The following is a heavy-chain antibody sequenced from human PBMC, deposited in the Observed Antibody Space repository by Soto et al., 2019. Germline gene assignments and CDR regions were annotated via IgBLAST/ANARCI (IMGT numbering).Heavy chain of an antibody. CDR3: ARGVLPDYDFWSGYYPTIYWYFDL. Sequence: KQSQTLSLTCAISGDSVSSNSAAWNWIRQSPSRGLEWLGRTYYRSKWYNDYAVSVKSRITINPDTSKNQFSLQLNSVTPEDTAVYYCARGVLPDYDFWSGYYPTIYWYFDLWGRGTLVTVSS. D-gene: IGHD3-3*01. V-gene: IGHV6-1*01. CDR2: TYYRSKWYN. CDR1: GDSVSSNSAA. J-gene: IGHJ2*01.